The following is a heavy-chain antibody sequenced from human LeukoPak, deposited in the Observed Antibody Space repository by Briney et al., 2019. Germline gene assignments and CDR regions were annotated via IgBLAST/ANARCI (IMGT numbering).Heavy chain of an antibody. CDR1: GFTFSSYW. Sequence: PGGSLRLSCAASGFTFSSYWMSWVRQAPGKGLEWVANIKQDGSEKYYVDSVKGRFTISRDNAKNSLYLQMNSLRAEDTAVYYCARQWYRPYGYFQHWGQGTLVTVSS. V-gene: IGHV3-7*01. CDR3: ARQWYRPYGYFQH. CDR2: IKQDGSEK. J-gene: IGHJ1*01. D-gene: IGHD2-2*01.